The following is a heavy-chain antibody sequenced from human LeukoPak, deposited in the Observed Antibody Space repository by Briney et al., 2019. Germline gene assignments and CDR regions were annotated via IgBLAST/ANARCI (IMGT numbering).Heavy chain of an antibody. V-gene: IGHV3-74*01. CDR2: VNNDGSST. CDR3: ARDLNDLLQNYRSTWYPADY. Sequence: PGGSLRLSCAASGFTFSTYWMNWVRQAPGKGLVWVSRVNNDGSSTSYADSVKGRFTISRDNTKNTLYLQMNSPRAEDTAVYYCARDLNDLLQNYRSTWYPADYWGQETLVTVSS. D-gene: IGHD6-13*01. CDR1: GFTFSTYW. J-gene: IGHJ4*02.